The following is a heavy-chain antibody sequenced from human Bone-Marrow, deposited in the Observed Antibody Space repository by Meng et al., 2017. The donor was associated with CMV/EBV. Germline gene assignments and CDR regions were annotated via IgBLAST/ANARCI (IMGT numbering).Heavy chain of an antibody. V-gene: IGHV3-7*01. Sequence: GESLKISCAASGFTFSSYWMSWVRQAPGKGLEWVANIKQDGSEKYYVDSVKGRFTISRDNAKNSLYLQMNSLRAEDTAVYYCARPTADCSSTSCYRHYFDYWGQGTLVTVSS. CDR2: IKQDGSEK. CDR3: ARPTADCSSTSCYRHYFDY. D-gene: IGHD2-2*01. J-gene: IGHJ4*02. CDR1: GFTFSSYW.